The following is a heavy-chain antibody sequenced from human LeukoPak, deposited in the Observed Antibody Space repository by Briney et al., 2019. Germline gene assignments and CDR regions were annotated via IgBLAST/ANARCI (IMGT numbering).Heavy chain of an antibody. CDR1: GLTFNTFS. CDR3: ARVRSGTYYYFDS. V-gene: IGHV3-48*01. Sequence: GGSLRLSCSASGLTFNTFSMNWVRQAPGKGLEWVSYISSGSSVIYYADSVKGRFTISRDNAKNSLFLQMSSLRAEDTAVYYCARVRSGTYYYFDSWGQGTLVAVSS. D-gene: IGHD1-1*01. J-gene: IGHJ4*02. CDR2: ISSGSSVI.